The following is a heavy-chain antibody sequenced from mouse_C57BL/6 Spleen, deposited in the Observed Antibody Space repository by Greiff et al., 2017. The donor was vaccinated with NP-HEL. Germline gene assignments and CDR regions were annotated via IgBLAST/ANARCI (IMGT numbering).Heavy chain of an antibody. CDR1: GYSITSGYY. Sequence: EVQLQQSGPGLVKPSQSLSLTCSVTGYSITSGYYWNWIRQFPGNKLEWMGYISYDGSNNYNPSLKNRISITRDTSKNQFFLKLNSVTTEDTATYYCASERPIYYDFAYWGQGTLVTVSA. D-gene: IGHD2-4*01. CDR2: ISYDGSN. V-gene: IGHV3-6*01. J-gene: IGHJ3*01. CDR3: ASERPIYYDFAY.